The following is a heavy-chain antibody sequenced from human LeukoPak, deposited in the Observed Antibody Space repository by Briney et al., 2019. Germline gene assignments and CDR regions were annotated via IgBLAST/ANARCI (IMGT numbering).Heavy chain of an antibody. J-gene: IGHJ4*02. Sequence: ASVKVSCKASGYTFTSYGTSWVRQAPGQGLEWMGWISAYNGNTNYAQNLQGRVTMTTDTATSTAYMELRSLRSDDTAVYYCARDRTTVTTYYFDYWGQGTLVTVSS. CDR1: GYTFTSYG. CDR2: ISAYNGNT. CDR3: ARDRTTVTTYYFDY. D-gene: IGHD4-17*01. V-gene: IGHV1-18*01.